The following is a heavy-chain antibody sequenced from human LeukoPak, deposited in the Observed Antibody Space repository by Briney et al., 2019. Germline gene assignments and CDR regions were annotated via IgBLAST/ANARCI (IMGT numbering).Heavy chain of an antibody. D-gene: IGHD2-8*02. Sequence: SETLSLTCTVSGGSISSYYWSWIRQPPGKGLEWIGYIYYSGSTNYNPSLKSRVTISADTSKNQFSLKLSSVTAADTAVYYCARGYWFYFDYWGQGTLVTVSS. V-gene: IGHV4-59*08. J-gene: IGHJ4*02. CDR2: IYYSGST. CDR1: GGSISSYY. CDR3: ARGYWFYFDY.